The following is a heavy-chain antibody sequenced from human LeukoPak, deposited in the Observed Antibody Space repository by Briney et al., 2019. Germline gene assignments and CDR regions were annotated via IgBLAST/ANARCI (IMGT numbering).Heavy chain of an antibody. D-gene: IGHD6-25*01. CDR1: GGSISSSSYY. CDR3: ASSGSSAYNWFDP. V-gene: IGHV4-39*01. J-gene: IGHJ5*02. CDR2: IYYSGST. Sequence: ASETLSLTCTVSGGSISSSSYYWGWIRQPPGKGLEWIGTIYYSGSTYYNPSLKSRVTISVDTSKNQFSLKLSSVTAADMAVYYCASSGSSAYNWFDPWGQGALVTVSS.